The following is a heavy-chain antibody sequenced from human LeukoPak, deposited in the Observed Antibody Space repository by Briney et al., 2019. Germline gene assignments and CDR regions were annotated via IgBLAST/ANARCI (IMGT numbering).Heavy chain of an antibody. J-gene: IGHJ4*02. Sequence: GGSLRLSCAVSGFTFSSYAMSWVRRAPGKGLEWVSVISGSGGYTHYADSVKGRFTISRDNSKNTLYLQMNSLRAEDTAVYYCAREYCSGGSCYSADWGQGTLVTVSS. CDR2: ISGSGGYT. V-gene: IGHV3-23*01. D-gene: IGHD2-15*01. CDR1: GFTFSSYA. CDR3: AREYCSGGSCYSAD.